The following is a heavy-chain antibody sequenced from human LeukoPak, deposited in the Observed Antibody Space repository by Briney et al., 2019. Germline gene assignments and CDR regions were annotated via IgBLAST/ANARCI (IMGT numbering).Heavy chain of an antibody. Sequence: SETLSPTCTVSGGSISSSSYYWGWIRQPPGKGLEWIGSIYYSGSTYYNPSLKSRVTISVDTSKNQFSLKLSSVTAADTAVYYCARSDAFDIWGQGTMVTVSS. CDR2: IYYSGST. J-gene: IGHJ3*02. V-gene: IGHV4-39*01. CDR3: ARSDAFDI. CDR1: GGSISSSSYY.